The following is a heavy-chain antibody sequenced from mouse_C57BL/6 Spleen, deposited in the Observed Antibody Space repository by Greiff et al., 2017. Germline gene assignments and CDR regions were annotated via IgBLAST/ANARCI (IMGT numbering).Heavy chain of an antibody. V-gene: IGHV1-52*01. D-gene: IGHD2-4*01. CDR2: IDPSVSET. CDR1: GSTFTSYW. J-gene: IGHJ3*01. Sequence: QVQLQQPGAELVRPGSSVNLSCKASGSTFTSYWMHWVKQRPIQGLAWIGNIDPSVSETHYNQKFKDKATLTVDKASSTAYMQRSSLTAEDSAVYYGARWRGYENDGVAYWGQGTLVTVSA. CDR3: ARWRGYENDGVAY.